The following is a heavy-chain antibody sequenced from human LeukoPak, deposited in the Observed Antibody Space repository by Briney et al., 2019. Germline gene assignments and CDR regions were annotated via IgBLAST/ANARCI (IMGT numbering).Heavy chain of an antibody. CDR3: AKDSWELLSGFDY. V-gene: IGHV3-7*01. Sequence: GGSLRLSCAASGFTFSSHWMTWVRQAPGKGLEWVANIKEDGTRKNYMDSVKGRFTISRDNAKNSLYLQMNSLRAEDTAVYYCAKDSWELLSGFDYWGQGTLVTVSS. D-gene: IGHD1-26*01. J-gene: IGHJ4*02. CDR1: GFTFSSHW. CDR2: IKEDGTRK.